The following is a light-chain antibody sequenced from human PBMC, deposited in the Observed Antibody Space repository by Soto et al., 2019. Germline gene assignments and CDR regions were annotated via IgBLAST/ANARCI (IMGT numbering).Light chain of an antibody. Sequence: EIVLTQSPATLSLSPGERATLSCRASQSVSSYLAWYQQKPGQAPRLLIDDASNRATGIPARFSGSGSGTDFTLTISSLEPEDFAVYYCQQRSNWLRTFGGGTKVEIK. V-gene: IGKV3-11*01. CDR2: DAS. CDR3: QQRSNWLRT. J-gene: IGKJ4*01. CDR1: QSVSSY.